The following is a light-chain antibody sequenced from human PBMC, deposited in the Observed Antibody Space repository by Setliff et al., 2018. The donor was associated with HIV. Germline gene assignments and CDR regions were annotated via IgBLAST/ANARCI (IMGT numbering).Light chain of an antibody. CDR2: QDV. V-gene: IGLV3-1*01. Sequence: SYELTQPPSVSVSPGQTANITCSGHKLGERYVSWYPQRPDQSPVLVMYQDVQRPSGIPERFSGSNSGNRATLTISGTQPMDEADYYCQAWYSRIVVFGGGTK. CDR3: QAWYSRIVV. J-gene: IGLJ2*01. CDR1: KLGERY.